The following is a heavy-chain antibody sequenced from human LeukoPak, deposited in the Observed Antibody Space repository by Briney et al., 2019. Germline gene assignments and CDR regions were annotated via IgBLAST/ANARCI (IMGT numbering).Heavy chain of an antibody. CDR3: VRTDSSGSRAN. CDR2: IKEDGSAK. V-gene: IGHV3-7*01. CDR1: GFTFSSFW. D-gene: IGHD3-22*01. J-gene: IGHJ1*01. Sequence: PGGSLRLSCAVSGFTFSSFWMSWVRQAPGKGLERVANIKEDGSAKFYLDSVKGRFTISRDNAKSSLYLQMNSLRAEDTAVYYCVRTDSSGSRANWGQGTLVTVSS.